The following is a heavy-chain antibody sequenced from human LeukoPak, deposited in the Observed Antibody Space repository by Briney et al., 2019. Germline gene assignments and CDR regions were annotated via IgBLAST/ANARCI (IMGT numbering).Heavy chain of an antibody. CDR3: SREGKVGYDRGSDY. J-gene: IGHJ4*02. CDR1: GGTFSSYA. Sequence: ASVKVSCKASGGTFSSYAISWVRQAPGQGLEWMGGIIPIFGTANYAQKFQGRVTITADESTSTAYMELSSLSSDGTAVYYLSREGKVGYDRGSDYWGQGTLVTVSS. D-gene: IGHD5-12*01. V-gene: IGHV1-69*13. CDR2: IIPIFGTA.